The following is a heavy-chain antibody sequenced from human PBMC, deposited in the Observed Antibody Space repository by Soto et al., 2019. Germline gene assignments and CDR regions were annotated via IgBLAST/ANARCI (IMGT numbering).Heavy chain of an antibody. CDR3: ARDMLYYYDSSGYSWFDP. CDR1: GGTFSSYA. CDR2: IIPIFGTA. Sequence: SVKVSCKASGGTFSSYAISWVRQAPGQGLEWMGGIIPIFGTANYAQKFQGRVTITADESTSTAYMELSSLRSEDTAVYYCARDMLYYYDSSGYSWFDPWGQGTLVTVSS. V-gene: IGHV1-69*13. D-gene: IGHD3-22*01. J-gene: IGHJ5*02.